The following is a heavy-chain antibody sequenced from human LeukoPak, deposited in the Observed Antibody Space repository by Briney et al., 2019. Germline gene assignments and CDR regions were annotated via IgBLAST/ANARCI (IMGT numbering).Heavy chain of an antibody. CDR1: GFTSSSYG. CDR2: ISYDGSNK. V-gene: IGHV3-30*03. J-gene: IGHJ4*02. D-gene: IGHD5-12*01. CDR3: VRDLGYRGYDSGGFDY. Sequence: PGRSLRLSCAASGFTSSSYGMHWVRQAPGKGLEWVAVISYDGSNKYYADSVKGRFTISRDNSKNTLYLQMNSLRAEDTAVYYCVRDLGYRGYDSGGFDYWGQGTLVTVSS.